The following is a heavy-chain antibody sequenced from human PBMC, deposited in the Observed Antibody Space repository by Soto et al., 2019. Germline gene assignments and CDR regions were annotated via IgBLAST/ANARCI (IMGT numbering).Heavy chain of an antibody. Sequence: VGSLRLSCAASGFTFSSYSMNWVRQAPGKGLEWVSSISSSSSYIYYADSVKGRFTISRDNAKNSLYLQMNSLRAEDTAVYYCARADYDFWSGYRYYYMDVWGKGTTVTVSS. V-gene: IGHV3-21*01. CDR3: ARADYDFWSGYRYYYMDV. CDR1: GFTFSSYS. CDR2: ISSSSSYI. J-gene: IGHJ6*03. D-gene: IGHD3-3*01.